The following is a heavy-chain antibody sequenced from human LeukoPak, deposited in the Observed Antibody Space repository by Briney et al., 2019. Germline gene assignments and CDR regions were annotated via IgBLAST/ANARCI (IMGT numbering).Heavy chain of an antibody. CDR2: IFYRGST. CDR3: ARIYYSYYYMDV. Sequence: PSETLSLTCTVSSGSLSTSNYYWGWVRQPPGKALEWIGNIFYRGSTYYSPSLKSRMTISVDTSKNQFSLKLSSVTAADTAVYYSARIYYSYYYMDVWGKGTTVTISS. V-gene: IGHV4-39*01. CDR1: SGSLSTSNYY. J-gene: IGHJ6*03.